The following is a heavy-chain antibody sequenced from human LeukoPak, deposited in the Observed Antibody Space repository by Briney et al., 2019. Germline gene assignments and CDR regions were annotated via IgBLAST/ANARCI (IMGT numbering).Heavy chain of an antibody. D-gene: IGHD2-15*01. V-gene: IGHV1-2*02. CDR2: IIPKSGGT. J-gene: IGHJ5*02. Sequence: ASVKVSCKASGYTFTGYYMHWVRQAPGQGLEWMGWIIPKSGGTNYAQKFQGRVTMTRDTSISTVYLELSRLRSDDTAVYYCALGYCSGGSCYYNWFDPWGQGTLVTVSS. CDR1: GYTFTGYY. CDR3: ALGYCSGGSCYYNWFDP.